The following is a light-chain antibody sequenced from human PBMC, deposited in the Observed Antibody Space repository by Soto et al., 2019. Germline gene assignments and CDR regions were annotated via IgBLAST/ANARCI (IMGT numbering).Light chain of an antibody. J-gene: IGKJ3*01. CDR2: DGS. V-gene: IGKV3-11*01. Sequence: DIVLTQTPATLSLSPGDRATLSCRASQSLSGYLVWCQQKPGQAPRLLIYDGSNRANGIPARFSGSGSGTDFSLTVSSLEPEDCAVYYCQQRSNWPYTFGPGTRLDIK. CDR3: QQRSNWPYT. CDR1: QSLSGY.